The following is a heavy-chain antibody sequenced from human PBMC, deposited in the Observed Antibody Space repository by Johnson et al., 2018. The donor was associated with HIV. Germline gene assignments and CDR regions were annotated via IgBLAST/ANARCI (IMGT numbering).Heavy chain of an antibody. V-gene: IGHV3-33*08. CDR1: GFTFSSYA. J-gene: IGHJ3*02. CDR2: IWYDGSNK. D-gene: IGHD1-1*01. CDR3: ATSTASDAFDI. Sequence: QVQLVESGGGLVQPGGSLRLSCAASGFTFSSYAMSWVRQAPGKGLEWVAVIWYDGSNKNYADSVKGRFTISRDNSKNTLYLQMNSLRAEDTAVYYCATSTASDAFDIWGQGTMVTVSS.